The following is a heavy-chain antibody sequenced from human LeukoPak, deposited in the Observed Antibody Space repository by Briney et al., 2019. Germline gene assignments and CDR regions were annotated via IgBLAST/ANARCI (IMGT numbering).Heavy chain of an antibody. V-gene: IGHV3-30-3*01. Sequence: GGSLRLSCAASGFTFSSYAMHWVRQAPGKGLEWVAVISYDGSNKYYADSVKGRFTISRDNSKNTLYLQMNSLRAEDTAVYYCASDSSGYRNDAFDIWGQGTMVTVSS. CDR3: ASDSSGYRNDAFDI. CDR2: ISYDGSNK. CDR1: GFTFSSYA. J-gene: IGHJ3*02. D-gene: IGHD3-22*01.